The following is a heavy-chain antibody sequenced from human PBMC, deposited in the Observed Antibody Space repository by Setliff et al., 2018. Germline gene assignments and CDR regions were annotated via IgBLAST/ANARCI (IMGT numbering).Heavy chain of an antibody. D-gene: IGHD3-3*01. CDR2: ISPYYGNT. CDR1: GYSFTVFG. Sequence: ASVKVSCKTSGYSFTVFGISWVRQAPGQGLEWMGWISPYYGNTNYAQQFQGRVTMTTDTSTTTAYMELTSLTSDDTAVYYCARSWRAGALNHFDYWGQGSRVTVSS. CDR3: ARSWRAGALNHFDY. J-gene: IGHJ4*02. V-gene: IGHV1-18*01.